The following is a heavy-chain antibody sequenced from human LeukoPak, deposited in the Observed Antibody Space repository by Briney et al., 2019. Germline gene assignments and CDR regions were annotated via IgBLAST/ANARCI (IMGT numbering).Heavy chain of an antibody. CDR1: GGSISSGGYS. CDR3: ASAKMRFYYGMDV. CDR2: IYHSGST. Sequence: SQTLSLTCAVSGGSISSGGYSWSWIRQPPGKGLEWIGYIYHSGSTYYNPSLKSRATISVDRSKNQFSLKLSSVTAADTAVYYCASAKMRFYYGMDVWGQGTTVTVSS. D-gene: IGHD3-16*01. V-gene: IGHV4-30-2*01. J-gene: IGHJ6*02.